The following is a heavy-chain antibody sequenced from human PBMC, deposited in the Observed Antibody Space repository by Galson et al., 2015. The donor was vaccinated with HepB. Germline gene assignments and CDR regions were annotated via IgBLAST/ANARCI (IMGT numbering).Heavy chain of an antibody. CDR2: TYYRSKRYN. V-gene: IGHV6-1*01. CDR1: EDSVSSNSAA. CDR3: ARGAYSSGWYLQGAFDI. J-gene: IGHJ3*02. Sequence: CAISEDSVSSNSAAWNWIRQSPSRGLEWLGRTYYRSKRYNDYAVSVKSRITINPDTSKNQFSLQLNSVTPEDTAVYYCARGAYSSGWYLQGAFDIWGQGTMVTVSS. D-gene: IGHD6-19*01.